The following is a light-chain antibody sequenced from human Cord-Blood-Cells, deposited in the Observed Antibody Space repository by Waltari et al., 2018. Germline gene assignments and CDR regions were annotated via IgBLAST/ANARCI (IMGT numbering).Light chain of an antibody. Sequence: QSVLTQPPSVSGAPGQRVTIPCTGSSPNIGAGYDVHWYQPLPGTAPKLLIYGNSNRPSGVPDRFSGSKSGTSASLAITGLQAEDEADYYCQSYDSSLSGYVFGTGTKVTVL. V-gene: IGLV1-40*01. CDR2: GNS. CDR3: QSYDSSLSGYV. CDR1: SPNIGAGYD. J-gene: IGLJ1*01.